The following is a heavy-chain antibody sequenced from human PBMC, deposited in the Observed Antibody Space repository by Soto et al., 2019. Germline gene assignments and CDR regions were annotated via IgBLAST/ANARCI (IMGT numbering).Heavy chain of an antibody. CDR1: GYSISRGYY. V-gene: IGHV4-38-2*01. CDR3: VGDYSDTQNYLDH. J-gene: IGHJ4*02. D-gene: IGHD4-4*01. Sequence: SETLSLTCAVSGYSISRGYYWGWIRQPPGKGLEWIGSFHHSGRTYYNPSLKSRVSISVDTSKNQLSLKLSSVTTADTAVYYCVGDYSDTQNYLDHWGQGTLVTVSS. CDR2: FHHSGRT.